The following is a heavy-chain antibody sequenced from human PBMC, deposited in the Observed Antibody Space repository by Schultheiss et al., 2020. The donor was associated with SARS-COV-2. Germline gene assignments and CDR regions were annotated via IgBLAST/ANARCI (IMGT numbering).Heavy chain of an antibody. CDR3: ARGWFDYYFDY. CDR1: GGSISSYY. J-gene: IGHJ4*02. D-gene: IGHD3-10*01. CDR2: IYDTVTT. V-gene: IGHV4-59*01. Sequence: SETLSLTCTVSGGSISSYYWSWIRQPPGKGLEWIGYIYDTVTTKYNPSLKSRVTMSIDTSKNQSSLKLSSVTAADAAVYYCARGWFDYYFDYWGQGALVTVSS.